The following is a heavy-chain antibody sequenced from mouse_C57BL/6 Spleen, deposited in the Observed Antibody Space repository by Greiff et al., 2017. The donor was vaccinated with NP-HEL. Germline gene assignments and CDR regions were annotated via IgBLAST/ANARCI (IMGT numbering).Heavy chain of an antibody. Sequence: VQLQQPGAELVKPGASVKMSCKASGYTFTSYWITWVKQRPGQGLEWIGDIYPGSGSTNYNEKFKSKATLTVDTSSSTAYMQLSSLTSEDSAVYYCARGDGYDVDYFDYWGQGTTLTVSS. CDR1: GYTFTSYW. D-gene: IGHD2-2*01. J-gene: IGHJ2*01. CDR3: ARGDGYDVDYFDY. CDR2: IYPGSGST. V-gene: IGHV1-55*01.